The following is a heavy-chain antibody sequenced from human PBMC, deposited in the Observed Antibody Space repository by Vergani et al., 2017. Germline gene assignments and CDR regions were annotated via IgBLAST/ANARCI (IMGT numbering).Heavy chain of an antibody. V-gene: IGHV4-38-2*01. CDR2: IHNRGKT. J-gene: IGHJ2*01. Sequence: QVRLEESGPGLVKPSETLSLTCSVSGYSIGSGFYWAWLRQSPGEGLQWLTSIHNRGKTYHNPSLKSRVSVSLDTSKNRFSLNLTSLTATDTAVYYCARSHGYYWYFDLWGPGSLVTVSS. CDR1: GYSIGSGFY. D-gene: IGHD5-18*01. CDR3: ARSHGYYWYFDL.